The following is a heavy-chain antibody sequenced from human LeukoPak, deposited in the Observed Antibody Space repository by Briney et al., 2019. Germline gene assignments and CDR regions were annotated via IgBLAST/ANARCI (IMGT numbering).Heavy chain of an antibody. CDR2: IYTNGST. J-gene: IGHJ6*03. Sequence: SETLSLTCTVSGGSISSYYWSWIRQPAGKGLEWIGRIYTNGSTNYNPSLKSRVTMSVDTSKYQFSLKLSSVTAADTAVYYCARDLSYCSSTSCPTPYYYYYYMDVWGKGTTVTVSS. D-gene: IGHD2-2*01. CDR3: ARDLSYCSSTSCPTPYYYYYYMDV. CDR1: GGSISSYY. V-gene: IGHV4-4*07.